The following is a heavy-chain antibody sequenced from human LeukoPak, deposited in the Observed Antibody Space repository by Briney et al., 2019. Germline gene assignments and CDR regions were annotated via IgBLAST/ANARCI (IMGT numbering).Heavy chain of an antibody. D-gene: IGHD2-2*01. V-gene: IGHV3-23*01. J-gene: IGHJ5*02. CDR1: GFTFSTYG. CDR3: ARDGPASNWFDP. CDR2: ISGSGGNT. Sequence: GGSLRLSCVASGFTFSTYGMHWVRQAPGKGLEWVSAISGSGGNTYYADSVKGRFTISRDNSKNTLYLQMNSLRADDTAVYYCARDGPASNWFDPWGQGTLVTVSS.